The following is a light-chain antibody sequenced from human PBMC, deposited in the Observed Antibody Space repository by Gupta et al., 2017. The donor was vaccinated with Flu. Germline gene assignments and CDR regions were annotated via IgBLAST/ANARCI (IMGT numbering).Light chain of an antibody. CDR1: SGDLGDYKF. CDR2: EVN. V-gene: IGLV2-14*01. CDR3: TSYTRSTTLDV. J-gene: IGLJ1*01. Sequence: QSALTQPPSVSGSPGQSITISCTGISGDLGDYKFVSWYQQQPGKAPRLIIYEVNNRPSGVSDRFSGSKSGNTASLTISGLQAEDEADYYCTSYTRSTTLDVFGSGTRLT.